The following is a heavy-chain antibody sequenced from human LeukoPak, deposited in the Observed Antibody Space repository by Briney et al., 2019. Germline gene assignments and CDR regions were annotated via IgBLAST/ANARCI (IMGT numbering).Heavy chain of an antibody. D-gene: IGHD3-22*01. V-gene: IGHV3-30*03. Sequence: GGSLRLSCAASGFTFSTYNMNWVRQAPGQGLEWVAVISYDGSNKYYADSVKGRFTTSRDNSKNTLYLQMNSLRAEDTAVYYCARGRIYYYDSSGPTDYFDYWGQGTLVTVSS. CDR1: GFTFSTYN. J-gene: IGHJ4*02. CDR3: ARGRIYYYDSSGPTDYFDY. CDR2: ISYDGSNK.